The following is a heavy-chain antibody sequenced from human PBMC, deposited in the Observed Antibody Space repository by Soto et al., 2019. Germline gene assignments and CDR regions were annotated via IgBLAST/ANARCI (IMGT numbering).Heavy chain of an antibody. CDR2: INAGNGNT. Sequence: GASVKVSCKASGYTFTSYAMHWVRQAPGQRLEWMGWINAGNGNTKYSRKFQGRVTITRDTSASTAYMELSSLRSEDTAVYYCARDGGYCSSTSCLPPAVDAFDIWGQGTMVTVSS. V-gene: IGHV1-3*01. CDR3: ARDGGYCSSTSCLPPAVDAFDI. D-gene: IGHD2-2*03. CDR1: GYTFTSYA. J-gene: IGHJ3*02.